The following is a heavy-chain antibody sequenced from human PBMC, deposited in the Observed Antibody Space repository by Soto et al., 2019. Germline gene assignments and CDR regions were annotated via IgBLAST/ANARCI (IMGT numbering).Heavy chain of an antibody. D-gene: IGHD3-10*01. Sequence: SETLSLTCDFSGGSMGRGEYFWTWIRQPPGKGLEWIGSMFYSGSTFYNPSLESRLTLSLDTSNNQVFLDLRSVTAADTAIYFCARGSQARVRATFRSYYFDSWGKEALVTV. V-gene: IGHV4-30-4*01. CDR3: ARGSQARVRATFRSYYFDS. CDR2: MFYSGST. CDR1: GGSMGRGEYF. J-gene: IGHJ4*02.